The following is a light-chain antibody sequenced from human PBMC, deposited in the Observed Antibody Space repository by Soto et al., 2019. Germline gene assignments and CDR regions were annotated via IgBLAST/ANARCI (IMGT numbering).Light chain of an antibody. CDR3: LQDYSYPYT. CDR1: QSISSW. Sequence: DIQMTQSPSTLSASVGDRVTITCRASQSISSWLAWYQQKPGKAPKLLIYSASTLQGGVPPRFSGSGSGTHFTLTISSLQPEDFATYYCLQDYSYPYTFGQGTKLEIK. V-gene: IGKV1-5*01. J-gene: IGKJ2*01. CDR2: SAS.